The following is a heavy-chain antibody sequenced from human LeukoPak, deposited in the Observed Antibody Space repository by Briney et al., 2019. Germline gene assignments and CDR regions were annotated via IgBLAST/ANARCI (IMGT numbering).Heavy chain of an antibody. CDR3: ARQYDSCFYYYLDL. J-gene: IGHJ6*03. Sequence: PSETLSLTCGVSGYPINNAYYWVWIRQPPGKGLEWIGSLYHPDSTYYNPSLKSRVTMSVDTSRNQFSLRLSFVTAADTAVYCCARQYDSCFYYYLDLWGTGTTVTVSS. CDR2: LYHPDST. V-gene: IGHV4-38-2*01. D-gene: IGHD2-2*01. CDR1: GYPINNAYY.